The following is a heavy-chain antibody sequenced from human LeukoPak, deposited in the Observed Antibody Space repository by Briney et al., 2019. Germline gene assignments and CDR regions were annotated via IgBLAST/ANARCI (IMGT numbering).Heavy chain of an antibody. CDR3: ARDYGDYVKYFDY. CDR1: GDSISSGYY. J-gene: IGHJ4*02. Sequence: ETLSLTCTVSGDSISSGYYWGWIRQPPGKGLEWIGSIYHSGSTYYNPSLKSRVTISVDTSKNQFSLKPSSVTAADTAVYYCARDYGDYVKYFDYWGQGTLVTVSS. V-gene: IGHV4-38-2*02. D-gene: IGHD4-17*01. CDR2: IYHSGST.